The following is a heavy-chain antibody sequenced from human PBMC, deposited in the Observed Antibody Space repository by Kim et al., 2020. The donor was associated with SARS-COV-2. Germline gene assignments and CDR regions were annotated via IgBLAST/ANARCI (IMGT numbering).Heavy chain of an antibody. J-gene: IGHJ4*02. D-gene: IGHD6-19*01. CDR2: IYHSGST. CDR1: GGSISSSNW. Sequence: SETLSLTCAVSGGSISSSNWWSWVRQPPGKGLEWIGEIYHSGSTNYNPSLNSRVTISVDKSKNQFSLKLSSVTAADTAVYYCARRGAVAGRREFDYWGQGTLVTVSS. V-gene: IGHV4-4*02. CDR3: ARRGAVAGRREFDY.